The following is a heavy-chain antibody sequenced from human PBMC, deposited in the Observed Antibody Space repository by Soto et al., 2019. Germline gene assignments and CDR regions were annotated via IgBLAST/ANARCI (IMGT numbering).Heavy chain of an antibody. CDR3: ARGAAALSY. CDR2: IYYSGST. CDR1: GGSISSYY. Sequence: PSETLSLTCTVSGGSISSYYWSWIRQPPGKGLEWIGYIYYSGSTNYNPSLKSRVTISVDTSKNQFSLKLSSVTAADTAAYYCARGAAALSYWGQGTLVTVSS. V-gene: IGHV4-59*01. J-gene: IGHJ4*02. D-gene: IGHD2-15*01.